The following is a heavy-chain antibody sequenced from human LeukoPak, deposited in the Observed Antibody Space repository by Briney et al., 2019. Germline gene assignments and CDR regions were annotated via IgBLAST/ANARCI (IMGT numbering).Heavy chain of an antibody. CDR1: GYTFTGYY. CDR2: INPNSGGT. CDR3: ARDYSSSSELPDY. Sequence: ASVKVSCTASGYTFTGYYMHWVRQAPGQGLEWMGRINPNSGGTNYAQKFQGRVTMTRDTSISTAYMELSRLRSDDTAVYYCARDYSSSSELPDYWGQGTLVTVSS. V-gene: IGHV1-2*06. D-gene: IGHD6-6*01. J-gene: IGHJ4*02.